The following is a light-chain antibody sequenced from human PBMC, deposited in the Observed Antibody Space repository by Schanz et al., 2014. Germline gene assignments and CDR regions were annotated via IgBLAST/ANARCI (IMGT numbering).Light chain of an antibody. J-gene: IGLJ3*02. CDR1: SSDVGGYNY. V-gene: IGLV2-14*01. CDR3: QSYDSSLSVRV. CDR2: DVS. Sequence: QSVLTQPASVSGSPGQSITISCTGTSSDVGGYNYVSWYQQHPGKAPKLMIYDVSNRPSGVSNRFSGSKSGNTASLTISGLQTEDEADYYCQSYDSSLSVRVFGGGTKLTVL.